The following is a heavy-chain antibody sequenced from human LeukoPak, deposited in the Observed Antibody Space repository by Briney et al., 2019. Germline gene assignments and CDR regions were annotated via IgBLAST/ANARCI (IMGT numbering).Heavy chain of an antibody. D-gene: IGHD3-22*01. Sequence: PGGSLRLSCAASGFTFSSYGMSWVRQAPGKGLEWVSAISGSGGSTYYADSVKGRFTISRDNSKNSLYLQMNSLRAEDTAVYYCAKAANYYDSSGLDYWGQGTLVTVSS. CDR1: GFTFSSYG. V-gene: IGHV3-23*01. J-gene: IGHJ4*02. CDR3: AKAANYYDSSGLDY. CDR2: ISGSGGST.